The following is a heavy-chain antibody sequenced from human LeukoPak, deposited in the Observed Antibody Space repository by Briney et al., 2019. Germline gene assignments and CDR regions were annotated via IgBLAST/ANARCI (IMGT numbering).Heavy chain of an antibody. Sequence: GGSLRLSCAASGXTFSSYWMSWVRQAPGKGLEWVGNIKQDGSEKYYVDSVKGRFTISRDNAKHSLYLQMNSLRAEDTAVYYCARDYPPPPVAGPYYFDYWGQGTLVTVSS. CDR2: IKQDGSEK. CDR3: ARDYPPPPVAGPYYFDY. CDR1: GXTFSSYW. V-gene: IGHV3-7*05. D-gene: IGHD6-19*01. J-gene: IGHJ4*02.